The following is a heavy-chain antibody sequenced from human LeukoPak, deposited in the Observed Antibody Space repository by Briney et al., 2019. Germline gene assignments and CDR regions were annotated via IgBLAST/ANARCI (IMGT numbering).Heavy chain of an antibody. V-gene: IGHV1-18*01. D-gene: IGHD6-13*01. CDR3: ARDSVAAGKIAFDP. CDR2: ISAYNGNT. J-gene: IGHJ5*02. CDR1: GYTFTSYG. Sequence: GASVKVSCKASGYTFTSYGISWVRQAPGQGLEWMGWISAYNGNTNYAQELQGRVTMTTDTSTSTAYMELRSLRSDDTAVYYCARDSVAAGKIAFDPWGQGTLVTVSS.